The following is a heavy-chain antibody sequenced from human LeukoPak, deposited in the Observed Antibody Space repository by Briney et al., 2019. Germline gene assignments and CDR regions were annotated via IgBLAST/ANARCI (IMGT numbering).Heavy chain of an antibody. J-gene: IGHJ4*02. D-gene: IGHD6-13*01. V-gene: IGHV5-51*01. Sequence: GESLKISCQGSGYSFTAYWIAWVRQLPGKGLEWMGSVYPGDSSTKYSPSFQGQVTISADRSISTAYLQWRSLKASDTAMYYCARRFSTSWYFDYWGQGVLVTVSS. CDR2: VYPGDSST. CDR1: GYSFTAYW. CDR3: ARRFSTSWYFDY.